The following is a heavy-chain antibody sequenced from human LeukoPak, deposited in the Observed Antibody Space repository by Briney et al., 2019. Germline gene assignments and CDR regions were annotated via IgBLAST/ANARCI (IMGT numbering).Heavy chain of an antibody. CDR1: GFTFSTYW. CDR2: IKQDGSEK. CDR3: AKDPYPQQWLVKSEYFQH. Sequence: PGGSLRLSCAASGFTFSTYWMNWVRQAPGKGLEWVANIKQDGSEKYYVDSVKGRFTISRDNSKNTLYLQMNSLRAEDTAVYYCAKDPYPQQWLVKSEYFQHWGQGTLVTVSS. D-gene: IGHD6-19*01. J-gene: IGHJ1*01. V-gene: IGHV3-7*03.